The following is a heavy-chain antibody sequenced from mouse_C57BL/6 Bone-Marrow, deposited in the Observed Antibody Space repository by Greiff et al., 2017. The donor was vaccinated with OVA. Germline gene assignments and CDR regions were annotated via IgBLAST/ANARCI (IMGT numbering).Heavy chain of an antibody. J-gene: IGHJ4*01. CDR2: IYPGGGYT. D-gene: IGHD2-1*01. CDR3: EKIYGNYPFYYAMDY. CDR1: GYTFTNYW. Sequence: QVQLQQSGAELVRPGTSVKMSCKASGYTFTNYWIGWAKQRPGHGLEWIGDIYPGGGYTNYNEKFKGKATLTADKSSSTAYMQFSSLTSEDSAIYYSEKIYGNYPFYYAMDYWGQGTSVTVSS. V-gene: IGHV1-63*01.